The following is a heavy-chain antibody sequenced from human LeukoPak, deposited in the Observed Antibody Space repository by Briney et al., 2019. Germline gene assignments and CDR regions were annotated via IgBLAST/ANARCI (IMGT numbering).Heavy chain of an antibody. CDR3: ARGFWYYDILTGYYTRTSFYYFDY. D-gene: IGHD3-9*01. CDR2: INWNGGST. CDR1: GFTFDDYG. Sequence: PGGSLRLSCAASGFTFDDYGMSWVRQAPGKGLEWVSGINWNGGSTGYADSVKGRFTISRDNAKNSLYLQMNSPRAEDTALYYCARGFWYYDILTGYYTRTSFYYFDYWGQGTLVTVSS. J-gene: IGHJ4*02. V-gene: IGHV3-20*04.